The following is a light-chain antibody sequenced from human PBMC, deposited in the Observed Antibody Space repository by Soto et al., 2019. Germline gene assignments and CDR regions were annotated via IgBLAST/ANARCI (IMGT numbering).Light chain of an antibody. V-gene: IGKV3-15*01. CDR1: QSVSSN. CDR2: GAS. CDR3: LQDYNFPWT. J-gene: IGKJ1*01. Sequence: VMTQSPATLSVSPGERATLSCRASQSVSSNLAWYQQKPGQAPRLLIYGASTRATGIPARFSGSGSGTEFTLTISRLEPEDFATYYCLQDYNFPWTFGQGTKVDIK.